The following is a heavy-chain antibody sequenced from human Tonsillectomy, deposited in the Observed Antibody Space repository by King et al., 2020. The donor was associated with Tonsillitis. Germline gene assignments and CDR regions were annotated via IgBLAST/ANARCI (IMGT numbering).Heavy chain of an antibody. Sequence: VQLVESGGGLVQPGGSLRVSCAASGFTFSSYAINWVRQAPGKGLEWVSGISGSGGSTYHADSVKGRFTISRDNSENTVYRQMNSLRAEDTAVYYCAKSSWNDAAFDIWGQGTVVTVSS. CDR1: GFTFSSYA. J-gene: IGHJ3*02. V-gene: IGHV3-23*04. CDR3: AKSSWNDAAFDI. D-gene: IGHD1-1*01. CDR2: ISGSGGST.